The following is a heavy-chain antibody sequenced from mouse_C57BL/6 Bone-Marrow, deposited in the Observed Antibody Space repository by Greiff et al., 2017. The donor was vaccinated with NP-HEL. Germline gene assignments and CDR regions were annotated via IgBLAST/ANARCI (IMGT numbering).Heavy chain of an antibody. Sequence: QVQLKESGPELVKPGASVKISCKASGYAFSSSWMNWVKQRPGKGLEWIGRIYPGDGDTNYNGKFKGKATLTADKSSSTAYMQLSSLTSEDSAVYFCAIYYGNPGYAMDYWGQGTSVTVSS. J-gene: IGHJ4*01. CDR1: GYAFSSSW. CDR3: AIYYGNPGYAMDY. CDR2: IYPGDGDT. V-gene: IGHV1-82*01. D-gene: IGHD2-1*01.